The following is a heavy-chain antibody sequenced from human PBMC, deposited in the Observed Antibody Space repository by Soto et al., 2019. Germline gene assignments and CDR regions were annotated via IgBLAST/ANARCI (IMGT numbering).Heavy chain of an antibody. Sequence: QVQLVQSGAEVKKPGASVKVSCKASGYTFTSYDINWVRQATGQGLEWMGWMNPNSGNTGYAQKFQGRVTMTRTTSISTAYMELSSLRSDDTAVYYCARGVHSSGFLWYFDLWGRGTLVTVSS. D-gene: IGHD6-19*01. J-gene: IGHJ2*01. CDR1: GYTFTSYD. CDR2: MNPNSGNT. CDR3: ARGVHSSGFLWYFDL. V-gene: IGHV1-8*01.